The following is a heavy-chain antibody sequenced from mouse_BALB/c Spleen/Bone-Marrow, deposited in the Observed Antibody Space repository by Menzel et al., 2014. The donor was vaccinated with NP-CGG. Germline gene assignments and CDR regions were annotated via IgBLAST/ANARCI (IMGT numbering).Heavy chain of an antibody. CDR2: ISYDGNN. CDR1: GYSITSGYY. CDR3: ARQPYYFDY. Sequence: EVQLQQSGPGLVKPSQSLSLTCSVTGYSITSGYYWNWIRQFPGNKLEWMGFISYDGNNNYNPSLKNRISITRDTSKNQFFLKLNSVTAEDTATYYCARQPYYFDYWGQGTILTVSS. V-gene: IGHV3-6*02. J-gene: IGHJ2*01.